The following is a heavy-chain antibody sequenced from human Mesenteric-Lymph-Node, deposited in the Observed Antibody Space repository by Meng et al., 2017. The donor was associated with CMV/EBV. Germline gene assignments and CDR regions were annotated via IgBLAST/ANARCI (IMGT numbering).Heavy chain of an antibody. J-gene: IGHJ4*02. CDR2: IYSGGST. Sequence: GESLKISCAASGFTVSSNYMSWVRQAPGKGLEWVSVIYSGGSTYYADSVKGRFTISRDNSKNTLFLQMNSLRTYDTAVYYCARGRVSGEYFDYWGQGALVTVSS. V-gene: IGHV3-53*01. D-gene: IGHD3-10*01. CDR1: GFTVSSNY. CDR3: ARGRVSGEYFDY.